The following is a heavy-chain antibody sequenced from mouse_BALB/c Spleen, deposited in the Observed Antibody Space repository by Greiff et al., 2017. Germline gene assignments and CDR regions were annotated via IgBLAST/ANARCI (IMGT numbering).Heavy chain of an antibody. Sequence: EVQRVESGGGLVKPGGSLKLSCAASGFAFSSYDMSWVRQTPEKRLEWVAYISSGGGSTYYPDTVKGRFTISRDNAKNTLYLQMSSLKSEDTAMYYCARHKGDYDAWFAYWGQGTLVTVSA. CDR3: ARHKGDYDAWFAY. CDR1: GFAFSSYD. CDR2: ISSGGGST. D-gene: IGHD2-4*01. V-gene: IGHV5-12-1*01. J-gene: IGHJ3*01.